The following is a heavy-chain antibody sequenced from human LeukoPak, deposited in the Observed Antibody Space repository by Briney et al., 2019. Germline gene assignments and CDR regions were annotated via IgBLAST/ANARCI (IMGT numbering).Heavy chain of an antibody. Sequence: GGSLRLSCVASGFTFISHAMSWVRKAPGKGRKWVSTVGTGFDTYYTDSVKGRFTISRDNAKNSLYLQMNSLRAEDTAVYYCARIIRTGYYQIDYWGQGTLVTVSS. CDR3: ARIIRTGYYQIDY. V-gene: IGHV3-23*01. CDR2: VGTGFDT. D-gene: IGHD3/OR15-3a*01. J-gene: IGHJ4*02. CDR1: GFTFISHA.